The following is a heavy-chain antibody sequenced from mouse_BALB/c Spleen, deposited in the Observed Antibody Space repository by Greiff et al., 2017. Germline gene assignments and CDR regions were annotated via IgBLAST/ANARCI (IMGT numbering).Heavy chain of an antibody. CDR3: ARNGDYVGWFAY. D-gene: IGHD2-4*01. CDR2: ISSGSSTI. CDR1: GFTFSSFG. Sequence: EVQLVESGGGLVQPGGSRKLSCAASGFTFSSFGMHWVRQAPEKGLEWVAYISSGSSTIDYADTVKGRFTISRDNPKNTLFLQMTSLRSEDTAMYYCARNGDYVGWFAYWGQGTLVTVSP. V-gene: IGHV5-17*02. J-gene: IGHJ3*01.